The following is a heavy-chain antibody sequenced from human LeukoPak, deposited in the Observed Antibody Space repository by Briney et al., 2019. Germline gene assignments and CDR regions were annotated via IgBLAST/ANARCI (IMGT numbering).Heavy chain of an antibody. D-gene: IGHD1-26*01. CDR3: ARDFIWELRYYFDY. V-gene: IGHV3-30-3*01. CDR1: GFTFSSYA. Sequence: PGGSLRLSCAASGFTFSSYAMHWVRQAPGKGLEWVAVLSYDGSNKYYADSVKGRFTISRDNSKNTLYLQMNSLRAEDTAVYYCARDFIWELRYYFDYWGQGTLVTVSS. CDR2: LSYDGSNK. J-gene: IGHJ4*02.